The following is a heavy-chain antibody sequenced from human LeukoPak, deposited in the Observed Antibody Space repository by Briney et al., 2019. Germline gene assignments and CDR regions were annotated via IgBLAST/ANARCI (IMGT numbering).Heavy chain of an antibody. CDR3: ATAIGIAAPYYYYYMDV. Sequence: ASVKVSCKASGYTFTGYYMHWVRQAPGQGLEWMGWINPNSGGTNYAQKFQGRVTMTRDTSISTAYMELSRLRSDDTAVYYCATAIGIAAPYYYYYMDVWGKGTTVTVSS. CDR2: INPNSGGT. CDR1: GYTFTGYY. D-gene: IGHD6-6*01. V-gene: IGHV1-2*02. J-gene: IGHJ6*03.